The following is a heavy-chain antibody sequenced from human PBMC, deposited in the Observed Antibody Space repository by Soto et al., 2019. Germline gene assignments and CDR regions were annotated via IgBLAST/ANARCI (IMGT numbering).Heavy chain of an antibody. CDR2: ISSNGGST. Sequence: GGSLRLSCAASGFTFSSYAMHWVRQAPGKGLEYVSAISSNGGSTYYANSVKGRFTISRDNSKNTLYLQMGSLRAEDMAVYYCARVNSGGAFDYWGQGTLVTVSS. CDR3: ARVNSGGAFDY. V-gene: IGHV3-64*01. D-gene: IGHD3-10*01. CDR1: GFTFSSYA. J-gene: IGHJ4*02.